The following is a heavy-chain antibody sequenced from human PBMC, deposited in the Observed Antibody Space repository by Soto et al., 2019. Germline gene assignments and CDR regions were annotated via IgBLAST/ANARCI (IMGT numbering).Heavy chain of an antibody. J-gene: IGHJ4*02. V-gene: IGHV3-48*02. D-gene: IGHD3-9*01. CDR2: ISASGATI. CDR3: ARDLTDFAKYYFDY. CDR1: GFALSGAS. Sequence: ESLKISCAASGFALSGASMNWVRQAPGKGLEWVSYISASGATIYYADSVKGRFTISRDKAQNSVYLQMDSLKDEDTAVYYCARDLTDFAKYYFDYWGQGDLVTVSS.